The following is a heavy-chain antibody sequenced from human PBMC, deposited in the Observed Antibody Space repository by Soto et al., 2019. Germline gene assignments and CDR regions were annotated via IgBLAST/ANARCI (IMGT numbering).Heavy chain of an antibody. D-gene: IGHD2-2*01. J-gene: IGHJ6*03. CDR2: ISGSGGST. CDR1: GFTFSSYA. CDR3: AKDYRYCSSTSCRNYYYYYMDV. Sequence: EVQLLESGGGLVQPGGSLRLSCAASGFTFSSYAMSWVRQAPGKGLEWVSAISGSGGSTYYADSVKGRFTISRDNSKNTLYLQMNSLRAEDTAVYYCAKDYRYCSSTSCRNYYYYYMDVWGKGTTVTVSS. V-gene: IGHV3-23*01.